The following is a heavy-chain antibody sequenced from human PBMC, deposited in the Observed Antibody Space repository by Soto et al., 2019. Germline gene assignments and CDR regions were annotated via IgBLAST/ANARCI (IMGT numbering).Heavy chain of an antibody. D-gene: IGHD3-3*01. CDR2: TYYRSKWYN. Sequence: SQTLSLTCAISGDSVSSNSAAWNWIRQSPSRGLEWLGRTYYRSKWYNDYAVSVKSRITINPDTSKNQFSLQLNSVTPEDTAVYYCARAPRYDLATDDYGMDVWGQGTTVIVSS. J-gene: IGHJ6*02. CDR1: GDSVSSNSAA. V-gene: IGHV6-1*01. CDR3: ARAPRYDLATDDYGMDV.